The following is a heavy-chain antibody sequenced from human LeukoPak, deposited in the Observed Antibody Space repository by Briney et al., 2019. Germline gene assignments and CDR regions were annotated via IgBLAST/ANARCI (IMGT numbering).Heavy chain of an antibody. V-gene: IGHV3-23*01. CDR3: ARSHYGMDV. Sequence: GGTLRLSCAASGFTFSSYGMSWVRQAPGKGLEWVSAISGSGGSTYYADSVKGRFTISRDNSKNTLYLQMNSLRAEDTAVYSGARSHYGMDVWGKGTTVTVSS. CDR1: GFTFSSYG. CDR2: ISGSGGST. J-gene: IGHJ6*04.